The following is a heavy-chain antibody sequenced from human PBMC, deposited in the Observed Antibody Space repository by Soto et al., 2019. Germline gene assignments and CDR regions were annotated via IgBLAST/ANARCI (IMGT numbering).Heavy chain of an antibody. V-gene: IGHV3-23*01. D-gene: IGHD6-13*01. J-gene: IGHJ4*02. Sequence: GGSLRLSCAASGFAFSSYAMSRVRQAPGKGLEWVSAISGSGGSTYYADSVKGRFTISRDNSKNTLYLQMNSLRAEDTAVYYCGKETSIAAASRGWGQGTLVTVSS. CDR3: GKETSIAAASRG. CDR1: GFAFSSYA. CDR2: ISGSGGST.